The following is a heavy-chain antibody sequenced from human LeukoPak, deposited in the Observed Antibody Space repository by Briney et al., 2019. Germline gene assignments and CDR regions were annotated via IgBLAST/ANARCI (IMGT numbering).Heavy chain of an antibody. D-gene: IGHD3-22*01. Sequence: GGSLRLSCAASGFTFNSYAMSWVRRAPGKGLEWVSAISGNGGRTYYADSVKGRFTTSRDNSKNTLNLQMHRLRVEDTAVHYCTRVMWDSSGYPIDYWGQGSLVTVSS. V-gene: IGHV3-23*01. J-gene: IGHJ4*02. CDR1: GFTFNSYA. CDR2: ISGNGGRT. CDR3: TRVMWDSSGYPIDY.